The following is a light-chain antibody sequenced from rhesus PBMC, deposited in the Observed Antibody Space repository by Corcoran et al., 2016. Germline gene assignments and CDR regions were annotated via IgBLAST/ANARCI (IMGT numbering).Light chain of an antibody. CDR3: QQHKPYPLT. CDR2: YAS. CDR1: QYIAND. Sequence: DIQMTQSPSSLSASVGDTVTTTCRASQYIANDLAWYQQKPGKAPTPLVYYASNVESGVPSRFSCGGSGTVFTLTLSPLQPADFAIYNCQQHKPYPLTFGPATKLNIK. V-gene: IGKV1S14*01. J-gene: IGKJ3*01.